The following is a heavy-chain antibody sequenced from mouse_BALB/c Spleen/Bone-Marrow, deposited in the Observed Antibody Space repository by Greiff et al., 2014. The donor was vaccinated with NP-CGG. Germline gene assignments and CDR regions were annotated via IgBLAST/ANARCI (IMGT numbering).Heavy chain of an antibody. CDR1: GYSITSGYI. CDR3: AITTVVNAMDY. J-gene: IGHJ4*01. D-gene: IGHD1-1*01. Sequence: EVKVEESGPDLVKPSQSLSLTCTVTGYSITSGYIWHWIRQFPGNILEWMGYIHYSGTTNYNPSLKSRISITRDTSKNQFFLQLNSVTTEDTATYYCAITTVVNAMDYWGQGTSVTVSS. V-gene: IGHV3-1*02. CDR2: IHYSGTT.